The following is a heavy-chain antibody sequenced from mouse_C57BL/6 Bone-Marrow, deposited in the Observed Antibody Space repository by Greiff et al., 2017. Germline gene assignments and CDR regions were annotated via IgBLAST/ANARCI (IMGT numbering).Heavy chain of an antibody. CDR3: AVAYYCSNSAWFAY. J-gene: IGHJ3*01. CDR1: GYTFTSYW. CDR2: IHPNSGST. Sequence: VQLQQPGAELVKPGASVKLSCKASGYTFTSYWMHWVKQRPGQGLEWIGMIHPNSGSTNYNEKFKSKATLTVDKSSSTAYMQLSSLTSDDSAVYYCAVAYYCSNSAWFAYWGQGTLVTVSA. D-gene: IGHD2-5*01. V-gene: IGHV1-64*01.